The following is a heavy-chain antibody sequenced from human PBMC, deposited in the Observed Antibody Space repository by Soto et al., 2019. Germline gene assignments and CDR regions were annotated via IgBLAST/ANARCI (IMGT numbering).Heavy chain of an antibody. CDR2: IVVGSGNT. J-gene: IGHJ6*02. Sequence: SVKVSCKASGFTFTSSAMQWVRQARGQRLEWIGWIVVGSGNTNYAQKFQERVTITRDMSTSTAYMELSSLRSEDTAVYYCAASSSWYYYYGMDVWGQGTTVTVSS. D-gene: IGHD6-13*01. CDR3: AASSSWYYYYGMDV. V-gene: IGHV1-58*02. CDR1: GFTFTSSA.